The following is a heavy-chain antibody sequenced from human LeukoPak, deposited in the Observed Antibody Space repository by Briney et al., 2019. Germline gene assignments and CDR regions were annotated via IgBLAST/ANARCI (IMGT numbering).Heavy chain of an antibody. Sequence: SETLSLTCAVSGYSISSGYYWGWIRQPPGKGLEWIGSIYHSGSTYYNPSLKSRVTISVDTSKNQFSLKLSSVTAADTAVYYCARADIVATFNAFDIWGQGTMVTVSS. CDR1: GYSISSGYY. V-gene: IGHV4-38-2*01. CDR2: IYHSGST. D-gene: IGHD5-12*01. CDR3: ARADIVATFNAFDI. J-gene: IGHJ3*02.